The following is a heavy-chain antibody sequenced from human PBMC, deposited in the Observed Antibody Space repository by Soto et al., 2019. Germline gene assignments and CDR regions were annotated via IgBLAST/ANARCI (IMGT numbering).Heavy chain of an antibody. J-gene: IGHJ4*02. Sequence: ASVXVAFKASLYTLTSYYLHFFLQAPGQGLEWMGWINPNSATTKYVGKFQGRVNMTRDTPISTAYMELTDLRSDDTAVYYCARGFYTATKRIDDNWGQGTLVTVSS. V-gene: IGHV1-2*02. CDR3: ARGFYTATKRIDDN. D-gene: IGHD4-17*01. CDR1: LYTLTSYY. CDR2: INPNSATT.